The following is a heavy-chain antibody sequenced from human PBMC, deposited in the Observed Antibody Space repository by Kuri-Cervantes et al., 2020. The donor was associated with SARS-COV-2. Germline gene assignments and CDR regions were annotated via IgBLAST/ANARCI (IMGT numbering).Heavy chain of an antibody. CDR1: GFTFSSYA. V-gene: IGHV3-23*01. CDR2: ISGSGGST. CDR3: ASIVTGDSSGYY. J-gene: IGHJ4*02. D-gene: IGHD3-22*01. Sequence: GGSLRLSCAASGFTFSSYAVSWVRQAPGKGLEWVSAISGSGGSTYYADSVKGRFTISRDNSKNTLYLQMNSLRAEDTAVYYCASIVTGDSSGYYWGQGTLVTVSS.